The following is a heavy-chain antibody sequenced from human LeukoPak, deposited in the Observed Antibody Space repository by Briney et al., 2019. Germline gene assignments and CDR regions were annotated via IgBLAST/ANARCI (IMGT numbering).Heavy chain of an antibody. Sequence: SETLSLTCTVSGGSISSSSYYWGWIRQPPGKGLEWIGSIYYSGSTNYNPSLKSRVTISVDTSKNQFSLKLSSVTAADTAVYYCARGDWNDYVWGSYRFGSPFDYWGQGTLVTVSS. D-gene: IGHD3-16*02. CDR3: ARGDWNDYVWGSYRFGSPFDY. J-gene: IGHJ4*02. V-gene: IGHV4-39*07. CDR1: GGSISSSSYY. CDR2: IYYSGST.